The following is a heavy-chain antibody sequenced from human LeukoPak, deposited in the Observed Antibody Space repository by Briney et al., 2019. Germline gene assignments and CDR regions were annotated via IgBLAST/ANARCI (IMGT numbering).Heavy chain of an antibody. D-gene: IGHD5-12*01. CDR3: AKDHPYGGYGRDFDC. CDR2: IRYDGSNK. V-gene: IGHV3-30*02. CDR1: GFTFSSYG. J-gene: IGHJ4*02. Sequence: QPGGSLRLSCAASGFTFSSYGMHWVRQAPGKGLEWVAFIRYDGSNKYYADSVKGRFTISRDNSKNTLYLQMNSLRAEDTAVYYCAKDHPYGGYGRDFDCWGQGTLVTVSS.